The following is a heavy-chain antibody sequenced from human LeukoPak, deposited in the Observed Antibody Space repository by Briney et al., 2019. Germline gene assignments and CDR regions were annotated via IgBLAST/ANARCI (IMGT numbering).Heavy chain of an antibody. Sequence: SETLSLTCTVSGGSISSYYWSWIRQPAGKGLEWIGRIYTSGSTIYNPSFKSRVTMSVDTSKNQFSLKLSSVTAADTAVYYCAASAVAGTGVDYWGQGTLVTVSS. J-gene: IGHJ4*02. V-gene: IGHV4-4*07. CDR3: AASAVAGTGVDY. CDR1: GGSISSYY. D-gene: IGHD6-19*01. CDR2: IYTSGST.